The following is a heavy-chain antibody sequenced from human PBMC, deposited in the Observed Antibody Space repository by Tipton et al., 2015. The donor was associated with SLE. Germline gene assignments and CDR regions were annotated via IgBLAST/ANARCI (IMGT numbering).Heavy chain of an antibody. V-gene: IGHV3-23*03. CDR3: AKDWGTGDVYYFQH. D-gene: IGHD2-8*02. CDR2: IYSGGGTT. CDR1: GFTFSMHA. J-gene: IGHJ1*01. Sequence: SLRLSCAASGFTFSMHAMSWVRQAPGKGLAWVSVIYSGGGTTYYADSVKGRFTISRDNSKNTLYLQMNGLRAEDTAVYYCAKDWGTGDVYYFQHWGQGTLVTVSS.